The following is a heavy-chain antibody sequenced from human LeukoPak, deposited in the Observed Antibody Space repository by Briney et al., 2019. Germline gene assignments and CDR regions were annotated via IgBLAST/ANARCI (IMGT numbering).Heavy chain of an antibody. CDR2: ISGSSSSI. Sequence: GGSLRLSCAASGFTFSAYNMNWVRQAPGKGLEWVSDISGSSSSIFYADSVKGRFTISRDNAKNSLDLQMNSLRAEDTAVYYCGGDGGGAYDFWSGYYTGYFDYWGQGSLVTVSS. V-gene: IGHV3-48*01. D-gene: IGHD3-3*01. CDR3: GGDGGGAYDFWSGYYTGYFDY. J-gene: IGHJ4*02. CDR1: GFTFSAYN.